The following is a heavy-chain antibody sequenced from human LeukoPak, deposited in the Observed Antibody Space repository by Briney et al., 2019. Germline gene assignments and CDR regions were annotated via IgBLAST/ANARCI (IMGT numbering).Heavy chain of an antibody. Sequence: PSETLSLTCTVSGGSIRSSSYYWGWIRQPPGKGLEWIGSIYHSGSTYYNPSLKSRVTISVDTSKNQFSLKLSSVTAADTAVYYCARGTYCGGDCYSGYNWFDPWGQGTLVTVSS. CDR3: ARGTYCGGDCYSGYNWFDP. J-gene: IGHJ5*02. CDR1: GGSIRSSSYY. V-gene: IGHV4-39*07. D-gene: IGHD2-21*02. CDR2: IYHSGST.